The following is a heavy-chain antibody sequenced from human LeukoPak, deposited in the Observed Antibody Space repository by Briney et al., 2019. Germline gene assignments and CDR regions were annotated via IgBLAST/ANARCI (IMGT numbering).Heavy chain of an antibody. V-gene: IGHV3-73*01. CDR1: GLTFSGSA. CDR2: IRSKAKSYAT. J-gene: IGHJ4*02. D-gene: IGHD2-15*01. Sequence: GGSLRLSCAASGLTFSGSAMHWVRQASGKGLEWGGRIRSKAKSYATTYGASVKGRFTISRDDSKNTAYLQLNSLKTEDTAVYYCSRQAACSGGSCDYPKLDFWGQGTLVTVSS. CDR3: SRQAACSGGSCDYPKLDF.